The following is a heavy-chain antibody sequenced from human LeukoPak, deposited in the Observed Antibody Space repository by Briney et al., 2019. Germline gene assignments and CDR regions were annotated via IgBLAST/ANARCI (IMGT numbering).Heavy chain of an antibody. Sequence: PSETLSLTCTVSGGSISSSSYYWGWIRQPPGKGLEWIGSIYYSGSTYYNPSLKSRVTISVDTSKNQFSLKLSSVTAADTAVYYCARWGKGNDYWGQGTLVTVSS. V-gene: IGHV4-39*01. CDR2: IYYSGST. CDR3: ARWGKGNDY. CDR1: GGSISSSSYY. J-gene: IGHJ4*02. D-gene: IGHD3-16*01.